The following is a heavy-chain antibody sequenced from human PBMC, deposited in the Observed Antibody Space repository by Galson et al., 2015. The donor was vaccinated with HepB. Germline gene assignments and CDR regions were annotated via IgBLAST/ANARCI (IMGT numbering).Heavy chain of an antibody. Sequence: SLRLSCAASGFTFSSYWMSWVRQAPGKGLEWVANIKQDGSEKYYVDSVKGRFTISRDNAKNSLYLQMNSLRAEDTAVYYCARDASCSGGSCRDAEYFQHWGQGTLVTVSS. CDR3: ARDASCSGGSCRDAEYFQH. V-gene: IGHV3-7*03. CDR2: IKQDGSEK. J-gene: IGHJ1*01. CDR1: GFTFSSYW. D-gene: IGHD2-15*01.